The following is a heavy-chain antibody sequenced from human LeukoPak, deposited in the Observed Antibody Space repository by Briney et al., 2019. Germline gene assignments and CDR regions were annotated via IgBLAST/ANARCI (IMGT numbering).Heavy chain of an antibody. D-gene: IGHD6-6*01. V-gene: IGHV4-59*12. CDR2: VYNSGST. CDR1: GGFSSSYY. CDR3: AREQLAQGYYYYYYGMDV. Sequence: PSETLSLTCIVSGGFSSSYYWNWIRQPPGKGLEWIGCVYNSGSTNYNPSLKSRVTMSVDTSKNQFSLKLSSVTAADTAVYYCAREQLAQGYYYYYYGMDVWGQGTTVTVSS. J-gene: IGHJ6*02.